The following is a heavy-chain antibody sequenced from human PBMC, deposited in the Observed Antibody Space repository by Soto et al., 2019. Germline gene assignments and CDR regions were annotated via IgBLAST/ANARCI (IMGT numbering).Heavy chain of an antibody. D-gene: IGHD3-22*01. J-gene: IGHJ4*02. CDR1: GHSFTNYW. Sequence: GESLTISCKDSGHSFTNYWIVWVRQMPGKAPEYMGVIFPGDSDTKYSPPFQGQVTISVDKSINTAYLQWSSLKASDTAMYYCARRDFDSSGYSQAFDFWGQGTSVTVSS. CDR2: IFPGDSDT. V-gene: IGHV5-51*01. CDR3: ARRDFDSSGYSQAFDF.